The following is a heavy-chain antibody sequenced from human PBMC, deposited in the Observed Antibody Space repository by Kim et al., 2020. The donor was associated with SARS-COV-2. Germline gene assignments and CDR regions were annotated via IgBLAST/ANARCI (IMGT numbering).Heavy chain of an antibody. V-gene: IGHV4-34*01. D-gene: IGHD4-4*01. Sequence: SETLSLTCAVYGGSFSGYYWSWIRQPPGKGLEWIGEINHSGSTNYNPSLKSRVTISVDTSKNQFSLKLSSVTAADTAVYYCARGGGYDYISPWGQGTLVTVSS. CDR3: ARGGGYDYISP. CDR1: GGSFSGYY. CDR2: INHSGST. J-gene: IGHJ5*02.